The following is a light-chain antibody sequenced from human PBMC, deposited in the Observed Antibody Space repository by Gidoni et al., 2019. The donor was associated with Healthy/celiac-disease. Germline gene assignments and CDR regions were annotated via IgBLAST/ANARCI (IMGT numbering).Light chain of an antibody. CDR1: QSVFFSSNNKNY. V-gene: IGKV4-1*01. Sequence: DIVMTQSPDSLAVSLGERATINCKSSQSVFFSSNNKNYLAWYQQKPGQPPKLLIYWASTREAGVPDRFRGSGSGTDFTLTISILQAEDVAVYYGQQYYSTLTFGGGTKVEIK. CDR3: QQYYSTLT. CDR2: WAS. J-gene: IGKJ4*01.